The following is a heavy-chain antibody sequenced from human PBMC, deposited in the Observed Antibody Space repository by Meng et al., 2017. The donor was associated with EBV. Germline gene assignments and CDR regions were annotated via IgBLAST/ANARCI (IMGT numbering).Heavy chain of an antibody. D-gene: IGHD3-10*01. CDR1: GVPFRYYG. CDR2: FLPRLGAP. J-gene: IGHJ4*02. V-gene: IGHV1-69*01. Sequence: QVALVRARAGVKKPGSSVKASCKASGVPFRYYGISWARQAPGEGLGWLGGFLPRLGAPNYAQKFHGRVKITADESTSTHYMDLSSLRSEDTAIYYCASESGRGYTPDYWGQGTLVTVSS. CDR3: ASESGRGYTPDY.